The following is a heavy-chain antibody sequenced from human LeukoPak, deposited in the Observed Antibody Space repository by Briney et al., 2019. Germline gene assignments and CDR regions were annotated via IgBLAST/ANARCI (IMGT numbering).Heavy chain of an antibody. V-gene: IGHV3-74*01. CDR3: ARADSTWANDY. CDR1: GFTFSSSW. CDR2: ISSDGSIT. J-gene: IGHJ4*02. Sequence: GGSLRLSCVASGFTFSSSWMYWVRQAPGKGLVWASHISSDGSITSYADSVKGRFTISRDNAKNTLYLQINSLRVEDTAVYYCARADSTWANDYWGQGTLVTVSS. D-gene: IGHD1-26*01.